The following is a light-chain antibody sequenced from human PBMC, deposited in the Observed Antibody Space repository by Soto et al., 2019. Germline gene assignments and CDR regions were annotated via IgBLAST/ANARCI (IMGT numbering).Light chain of an antibody. CDR3: QQRSNWPWP. CDR1: PIVSSY. CDR2: DAS. V-gene: IGKV3-11*01. Sequence: EIVLTQSPATLTLSPGERATLSFRASPIVSSYLAWYQQKPGPAPRLLIFDASNRATGIPARFIVSGSGTDFTLTSSSLEPENFAVYYCQQRSNWPWPFGQGTKVEIK. J-gene: IGKJ1*01.